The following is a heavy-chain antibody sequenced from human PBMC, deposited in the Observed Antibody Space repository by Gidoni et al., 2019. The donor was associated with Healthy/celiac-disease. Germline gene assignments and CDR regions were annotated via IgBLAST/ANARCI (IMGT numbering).Heavy chain of an antibody. V-gene: IGHV3-7*01. D-gene: IGHD6-19*01. CDR2: IKQDGSEK. Sequence: EVQLVESGGGLVQPGGSLRLSCAASGFTFSSYWMSWVRQAPGKGLEWVANIKQDGSEKYYVDSVKGRFTISRDNAKNSLYLQMNSLRAEDTAVYYCARAVVVGYSSGWYPGFWFDPWGQGTLVTVSS. J-gene: IGHJ5*02. CDR3: ARAVVVGYSSGWYPGFWFDP. CDR1: GFTFSSYW.